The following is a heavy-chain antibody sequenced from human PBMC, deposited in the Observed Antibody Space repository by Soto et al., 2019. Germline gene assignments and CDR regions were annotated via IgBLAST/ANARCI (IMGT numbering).Heavy chain of an antibody. Sequence: EVQLVESGGGLVKPGGSLRLSCAASGFTFSSYSMNWVRQAPGKGLEWVSSISSSSSYIYYADSVKGRFTISRDNAKNSLYLQMNSLRAEDTAVYYCARDDTLLTPRKKVGVYWGQGTLVTVSS. D-gene: IGHD2-2*02. CDR2: ISSSSSYI. CDR1: GFTFSSYS. CDR3: ARDDTLLTPRKKVGVY. V-gene: IGHV3-21*01. J-gene: IGHJ4*02.